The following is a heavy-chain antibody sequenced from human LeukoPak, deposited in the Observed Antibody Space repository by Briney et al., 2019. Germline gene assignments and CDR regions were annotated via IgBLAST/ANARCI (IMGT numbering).Heavy chain of an antibody. J-gene: IGHJ6*03. CDR1: GGSISSYY. CDR3: ARASYSSGWYERYNYYYYYMDV. CDR2: IYYSGST. Sequence: SETLPLTCTVSGGSISSYYWSWIRQPPGKGLEWIGYIYYSGSTNYNPSLKSRVTISVDTSKNQFSLKLSSVTAADTAVYYCARASYSSGWYERYNYYYYYMDVWGKGTTVTISS. D-gene: IGHD6-19*01. V-gene: IGHV4-59*01.